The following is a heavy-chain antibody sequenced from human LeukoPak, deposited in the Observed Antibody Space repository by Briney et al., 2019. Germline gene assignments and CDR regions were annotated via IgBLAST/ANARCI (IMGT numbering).Heavy chain of an antibody. CDR3: AKDPTDYGDYVGSGD. CDR2: IRYDGSNK. D-gene: IGHD4-17*01. Sequence: PGGSLRLSCAASGFTFSSYGMHWVRQAPGKGLEWVAFIRYDGSNKYYADSVKGRFTISRDNSKNTLYLQMNSLRAEDTAVHYCAKDPTDYGDYVGSGDWGQGTLVTVSS. J-gene: IGHJ4*02. CDR1: GFTFSSYG. V-gene: IGHV3-30*02.